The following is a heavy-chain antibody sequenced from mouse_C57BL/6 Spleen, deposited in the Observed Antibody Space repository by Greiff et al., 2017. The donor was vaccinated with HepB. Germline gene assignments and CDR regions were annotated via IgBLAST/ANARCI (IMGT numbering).Heavy chain of an antibody. J-gene: IGHJ3*01. V-gene: IGHV6-6*01. CDR3: TRNYDYDVGFAY. D-gene: IGHD2-4*01. CDR1: GFTFSDAW. Sequence: EVHLVESGGGLVQPGGSMKLSCAASGFTFSDAWMDWVRQSPEKGLEWVAEIRNKANNHATYYAESVKGRFTISRDDSKSSVYLQMNSLRAEDTGIYYCTRNYDYDVGFAYWGQGTLVTVSA. CDR2: IRNKANNHAT.